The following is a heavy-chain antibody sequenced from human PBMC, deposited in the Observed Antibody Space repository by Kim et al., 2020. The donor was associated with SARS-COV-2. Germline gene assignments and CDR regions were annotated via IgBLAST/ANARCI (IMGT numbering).Heavy chain of an antibody. V-gene: IGHV3-23*01. CDR3: AKEKGRLRYFDWLPYFDY. CDR2: ISGSGGST. J-gene: IGHJ4*02. CDR1: GFTFSSYA. Sequence: GGSLRLSCAASGFTFSSYAMSWVRQAPGKGLEWVSAISGSGGSTYYADSVKGRFTISRDNSKNTLYLQMNSLRAEDTAVYYCAKEKGRLRYFDWLPYFDYWGQGTLVTVSS. D-gene: IGHD3-9*01.